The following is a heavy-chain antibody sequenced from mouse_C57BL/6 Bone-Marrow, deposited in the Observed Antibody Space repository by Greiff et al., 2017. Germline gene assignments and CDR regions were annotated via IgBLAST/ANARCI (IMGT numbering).Heavy chain of an antibody. D-gene: IGHD1-1*01. CDR3: ARGPYGSSYWYFDV. V-gene: IGHV1-81*01. Sequence: QVQLKQSGAELARPGASVKLSCKASGYTFTSYGISWVKQRPGQGLEWIGEIYPRSGNTYYNEKFKGKATLTADKSSSTAYMELRSLTSEDSAVYFCARGPYGSSYWYFDVWGTGTTVTVSS. J-gene: IGHJ1*03. CDR1: GYTFTSYG. CDR2: IYPRSGNT.